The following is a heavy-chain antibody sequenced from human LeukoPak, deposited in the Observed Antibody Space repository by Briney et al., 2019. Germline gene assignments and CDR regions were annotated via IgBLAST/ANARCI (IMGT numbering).Heavy chain of an antibody. CDR1: GGSISSNCR. CDR3: ARDPSGNGGGGEYYFDY. V-gene: IGHV4-4*02. CDR2: IYHSGST. Sequence: SGTLSLTCAVSGGSISSNCRWTWVRQPPGKGLEWIGEIYHSGSTNYNPSLKSRVTLSVDKSKNQFSLKLSSVTAADTALYYCARDPSGNGGGGEYYFDYWGQGTLVTVSS. J-gene: IGHJ4*02. D-gene: IGHD1-26*01.